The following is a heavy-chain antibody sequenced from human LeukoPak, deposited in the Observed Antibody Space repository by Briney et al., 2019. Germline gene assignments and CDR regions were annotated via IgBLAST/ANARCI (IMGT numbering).Heavy chain of an antibody. Sequence: GGSLRLSCAASGFTFSSYWMHWVRQAPGKGLVWVSRINSDGSSTSYADSVKGRFTISRDNAKNTLYLQMNSLRAEDTAVYYCAKVENYYDSSGYTDYWGQGTLVTVSS. CDR3: AKVENYYDSSGYTDY. CDR1: GFTFSSYW. V-gene: IGHV3-74*01. D-gene: IGHD3-22*01. J-gene: IGHJ4*02. CDR2: INSDGSST.